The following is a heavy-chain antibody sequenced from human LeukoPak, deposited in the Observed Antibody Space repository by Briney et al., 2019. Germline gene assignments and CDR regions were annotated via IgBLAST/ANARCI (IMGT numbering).Heavy chain of an antibody. J-gene: IGHJ6*02. Sequence: GGSLRLSCTASGFTFGDYAMSWVRQAPGKGLEWVGFIRNLAYGGAPEYAASVRGRLTISRDKYKSIAYLQMNSLKTEDKGIYYCTSDTGSYLAYYGLDVWGQGTTVTVSS. CDR3: TSDTGSYLAYYGLDV. D-gene: IGHD1-26*01. V-gene: IGHV3-49*04. CDR1: GFTFGDYA. CDR2: IRNLAYGGAP.